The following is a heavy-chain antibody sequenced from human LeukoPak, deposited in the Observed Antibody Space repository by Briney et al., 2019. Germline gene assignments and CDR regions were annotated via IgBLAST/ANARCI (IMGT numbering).Heavy chain of an antibody. V-gene: IGHV3-49*03. D-gene: IGHD3-16*01. CDR2: IRSKAYGGTT. CDR3: TRDTSAQVPGLGELAYGAFDI. Sequence: PGGSLRLSCTASGFTFGDYAMSWFRQAPGKGLAWVGFIRSKAYGGTTEYAASVKGRFTISKDESKSIAYLQINSLKTEDTAVYYCTRDTSAQVPGLGELAYGAFDIWGQGTMVTVSS. J-gene: IGHJ3*02. CDR1: GFTFGDYA.